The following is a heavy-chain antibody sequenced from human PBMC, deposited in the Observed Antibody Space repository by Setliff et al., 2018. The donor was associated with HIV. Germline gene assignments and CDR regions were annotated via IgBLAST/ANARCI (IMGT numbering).Heavy chain of an antibody. J-gene: IGHJ4*02. Sequence: KPGGSLSLSCAASGFTFSDYYMSWIRQAPGKGLEWISYINREETTEWYADSVKGRFIISRDNAENSLYLQMSSLRAEDTAVYFCVRDINWAFDYWGQGILVTVSS. V-gene: IGHV3-11*04. CDR2: INREETTE. D-gene: IGHD1-1*01. CDR1: GFTFSDYY. CDR3: VRDINWAFDY.